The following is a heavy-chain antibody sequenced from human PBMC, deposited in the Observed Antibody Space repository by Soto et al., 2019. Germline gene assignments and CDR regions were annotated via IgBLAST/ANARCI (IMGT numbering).Heavy chain of an antibody. Sequence: GGSLRLSCAASGFTFSNAWMNWVRQAPGKGLEWVGRIKSKTDGGTTDYAAPVKGRFTISRDDSKNTLYLQMNSLKTEDTAVYYCTTVSWHDSPGAFDIWGQGTMVTVSS. CDR1: GFTFSNAW. V-gene: IGHV3-15*07. J-gene: IGHJ3*02. CDR2: IKSKTDGGTT. CDR3: TTVSWHDSPGAFDI. D-gene: IGHD3-22*01.